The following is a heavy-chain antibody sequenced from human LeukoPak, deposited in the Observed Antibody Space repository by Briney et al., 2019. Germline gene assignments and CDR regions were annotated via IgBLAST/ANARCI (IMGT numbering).Heavy chain of an antibody. CDR3: TTAARGLASDY. J-gene: IGHJ4*02. D-gene: IGHD6-19*01. Sequence: GGSLRLSCAASGFTFSNAWMNWVRQAPGKGLEWVGRIKSKTDGGTSDCVAPLKGRCTISRDDSINTLYLQMSSLKTEDTAIYYCTTAARGLASDYWGQGTLVTVSS. CDR1: GFTFSNAW. CDR2: IKSKTDGGTS. V-gene: IGHV3-15*01.